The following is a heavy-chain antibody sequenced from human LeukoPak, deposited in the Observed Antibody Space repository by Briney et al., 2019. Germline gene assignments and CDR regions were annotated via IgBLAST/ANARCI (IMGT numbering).Heavy chain of an antibody. CDR3: AKTIRFNWFDP. CDR2: ISGSGAGT. Sequence: GGSLRLSCAASGFTFNSYAMSWVRQAPGKGLEWVSAISGSGAGTYYADSVKGRSTISGDNSKNTLYLQMNSLRAEDTAVYYCAKTIRFNWFDPWGQGTLVTVSS. J-gene: IGHJ5*02. D-gene: IGHD3-9*01. V-gene: IGHV3-23*01. CDR1: GFTFNSYA.